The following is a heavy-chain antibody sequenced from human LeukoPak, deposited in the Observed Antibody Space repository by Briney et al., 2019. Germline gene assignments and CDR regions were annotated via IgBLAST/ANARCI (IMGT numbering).Heavy chain of an antibody. CDR1: GGTFSSYA. CDR2: IIPIFGTA. V-gene: IGHV1-69*13. D-gene: IGHD6-13*01. J-gene: IGHJ3*02. CDR3: ARETRIAAAGFDAFDI. Sequence: ASVKVSCKASGGTFSSYAISWVRQAPGQGLEWMGGIIPIFGTANYAQKFQGRATITADESTSTAYMELSSLRSEDTAVYYCARETRIAAAGFDAFDIWGQGTMVTVSS.